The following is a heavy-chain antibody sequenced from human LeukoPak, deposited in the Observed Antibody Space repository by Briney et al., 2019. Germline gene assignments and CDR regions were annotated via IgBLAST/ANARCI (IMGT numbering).Heavy chain of an antibody. J-gene: IGHJ6*02. CDR1: GYTFTSYG. Sequence: ASVKVSRKASGYTFTSYGISWVRQAPGQGLEWMGWISAYNGNTNYAQKLQGRVTMTTDTSTSTAYMELRSLRSDDTAVYYCAREKFTTESRSDYYYGMDVWGQGTTVTVSS. D-gene: IGHD6-25*01. V-gene: IGHV1-18*01. CDR2: ISAYNGNT. CDR3: AREKFTTESRSDYYYGMDV.